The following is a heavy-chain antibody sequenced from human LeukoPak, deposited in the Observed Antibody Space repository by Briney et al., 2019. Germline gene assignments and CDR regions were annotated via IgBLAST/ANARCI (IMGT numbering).Heavy chain of an antibody. V-gene: IGHV4-61*02. CDR1: GGSISSGSYY. Sequence: SETLSLTCTVSGGSISSGSYYWSWIRQPAGKGLEWIGRIYTSGSTHYNPSFKSRVTISVDTSKNQFSLKLSSVTAADTAVYYCARRLVLWFGNGYWGQGTLVTVSS. J-gene: IGHJ4*02. CDR3: ARRLVLWFGNGY. D-gene: IGHD3-10*01. CDR2: IYTSGST.